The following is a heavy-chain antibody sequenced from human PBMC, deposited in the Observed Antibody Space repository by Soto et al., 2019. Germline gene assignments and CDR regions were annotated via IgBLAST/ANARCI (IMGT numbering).Heavy chain of an antibody. CDR2: IYWDDDK. CDR3: AHRQGSNWYGY. Sequence: QITLKESGPTLVKPTQTLTLTCTFSGFSLSTSGVGVGWIRQPPGKALEWLALIYWDDDKRYSPSLRSRLTXPMXTSKNQVVLTMTNMDPVDTGTYYCAHRQGSNWYGYWGQGTLVTVSS. CDR1: GFSLSTSGVG. V-gene: IGHV2-5*02. J-gene: IGHJ5*01.